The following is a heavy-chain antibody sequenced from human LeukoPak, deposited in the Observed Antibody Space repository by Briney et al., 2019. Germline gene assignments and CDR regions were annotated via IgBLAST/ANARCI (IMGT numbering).Heavy chain of an antibody. D-gene: IGHD4-17*01. CDR3: ARDGDYGDRYYYYYGMDV. CDR2: IYTSGST. J-gene: IGHJ6*02. Sequence: SETLSLTCTVSGGSISSYYWSWIRQPAGKGLEWIGRIYTSGSTNYNPSLKSRVTMSVDTSKNQFSQKLSSVTAADTAVYYWARDGDYGDRYYYYYGMDVWGQGTTVTVSS. V-gene: IGHV4-4*07. CDR1: GGSISSYY.